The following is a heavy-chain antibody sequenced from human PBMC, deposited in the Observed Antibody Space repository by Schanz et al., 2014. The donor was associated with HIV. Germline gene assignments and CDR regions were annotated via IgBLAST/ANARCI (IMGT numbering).Heavy chain of an antibody. V-gene: IGHV3-33*06. J-gene: IGHJ6*02. CDR1: GFTYRNYG. CDR2: IWVDGTRK. D-gene: IGHD3-22*01. Sequence: QEQLVESGGGVVQPGRSLRLSCAASGFTYRNYGMHWVRQAPGKGLEWVAVIWVDGTRKFYADSVKGRFTISRDNSKNTLNLQMKSLRAEDTAVYYCAKDRNYYDSKYRGKGNYYYYYGMDVWGQGTTVTVSS. CDR3: AKDRNYYDSKYRGKGNYYYYYGMDV.